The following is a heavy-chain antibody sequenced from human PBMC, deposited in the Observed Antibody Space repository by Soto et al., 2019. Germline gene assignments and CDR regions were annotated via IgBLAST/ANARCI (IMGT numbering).Heavy chain of an antibody. CDR1: GGSISSGGYY. V-gene: IGHV4-31*01. J-gene: IGHJ6*02. CDR2: IYYSGST. Sequence: QVQLQESGPGLVKPSQTLSLTCTVSGGSISSGGYYWSWIRQHPGKGLEWIGYIYYSGSTYYNPCLKRLVTISVDTSKNQFSLKLSSVTAADTAVYYCARVLVATWYYYYCMDVWGHGTTVAVSS. CDR3: ARVLVATWYYYYCMDV.